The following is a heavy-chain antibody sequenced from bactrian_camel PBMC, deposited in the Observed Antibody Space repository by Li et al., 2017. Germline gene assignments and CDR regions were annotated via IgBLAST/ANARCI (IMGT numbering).Heavy chain of an antibody. CDR1: GFTFAAFG. CDR2: IAPSGRTT. D-gene: IGHD5*01. J-gene: IGHJ4*01. Sequence: DVQLVESGGGSVRAGGALRLSCATSGFTFAAFGMTWVRQAPGKGLEWVSGIAPSGRTTNYADSVKGRFTISRDNAKNTLYLQMHSLKAEDTVVYLCATGGYRDIVTVRNKGQGTQVTVS. V-gene: IGHV3S40*01.